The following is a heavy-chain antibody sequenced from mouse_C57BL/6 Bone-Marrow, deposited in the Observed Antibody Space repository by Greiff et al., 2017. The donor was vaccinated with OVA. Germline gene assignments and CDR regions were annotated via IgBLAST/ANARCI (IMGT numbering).Heavy chain of an antibody. J-gene: IGHJ4*01. Sequence: EVKLVESGGGLVKPGGSLKLSCAASGFTFSDYGMHWVRQAPEKGLEWVAYISSGSSTIYYADTVKGRFTISRDNAKNTLFLQMTSLRSEDTAMYYCARPTIVTTGGYYYAMDYWGQGTSVTVSS. CDR2: ISSGSSTI. CDR3: ARPTIVTTGGYYYAMDY. CDR1: GFTFSDYG. V-gene: IGHV5-17*01. D-gene: IGHD2-5*01.